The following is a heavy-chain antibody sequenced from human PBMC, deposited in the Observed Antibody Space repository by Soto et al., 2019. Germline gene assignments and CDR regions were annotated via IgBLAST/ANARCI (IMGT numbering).Heavy chain of an antibody. CDR3: AKDPRGIVGAGAWLDS. J-gene: IGHJ4*02. CDR2: IAYDGSDM. Sequence: QVHLVESGGDVVQPGRSLRLSCAASGFSFSSYAIHWVRQAPGKGLEWVAVIAYDGSDMYYGDSVKGRFTISRDNSKKTLYQQMNSLRPGDTAVYYCAKDPRGIVGAGAWLDSWGQGTLVSVSS. D-gene: IGHD1-26*01. CDR1: GFSFSSYA. V-gene: IGHV3-30*18.